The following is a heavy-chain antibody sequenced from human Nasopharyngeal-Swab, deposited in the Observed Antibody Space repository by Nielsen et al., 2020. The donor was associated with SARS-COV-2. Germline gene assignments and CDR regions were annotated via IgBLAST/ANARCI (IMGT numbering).Heavy chain of an antibody. D-gene: IGHD1-14*01. Sequence: GESLKISCAASGFTLGTYWMHWVRQAPGKGPVWVSRISPDGSVINYADSVRGRLTISRDNAGNTLYLQMDSLRADDTAVYYCSRDLAGPDDYWGLGTLVTVSP. V-gene: IGHV3-74*01. CDR3: SRDLAGPDDY. CDR2: ISPDGSVI. CDR1: GFTLGTYW. J-gene: IGHJ4*02.